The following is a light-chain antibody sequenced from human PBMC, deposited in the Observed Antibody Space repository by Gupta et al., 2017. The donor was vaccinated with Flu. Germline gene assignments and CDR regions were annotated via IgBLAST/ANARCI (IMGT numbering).Light chain of an antibody. CDR3: QSYDSSLSGLWV. J-gene: IGLJ3*02. CDR2: GNS. CDR1: RSNIGAGYD. V-gene: IGLV1-40*01. Sequence: QSVLTQPPSLSGAPGQRVTISCTGSRSNIGAGYDVHWYQQLPGTAPKLLIYGNSNRPSGVPDRFSGSKSGTSASLAITGLQAEDEADYYCQSYDSSLSGLWVFGGGTKLTVL.